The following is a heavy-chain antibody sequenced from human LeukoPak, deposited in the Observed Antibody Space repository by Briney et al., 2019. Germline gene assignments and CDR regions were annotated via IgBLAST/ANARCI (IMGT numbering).Heavy chain of an antibody. J-gene: IGHJ4*02. CDR3: AKPFPGHYDILTGYYAPPDY. V-gene: IGHV3-23*01. Sequence: GGSLRLSCAASGFPFRSYAMSWVRQAPGEGVEWVSGISGCGGSTYYADSVKGRFTISRDNSKNTLYLQMNSLRAEDTAIYNCAKPFPGHYDILTGYYAPPDYWGQGTLVTVSS. D-gene: IGHD3-9*01. CDR1: GFPFRSYA. CDR2: ISGCGGST.